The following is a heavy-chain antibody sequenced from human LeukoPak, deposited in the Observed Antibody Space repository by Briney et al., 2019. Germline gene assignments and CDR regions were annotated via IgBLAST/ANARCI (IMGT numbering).Heavy chain of an antibody. CDR2: IYHSGST. CDR1: GYSISSGYY. CDR3: ARDLAYYYGSGKGFDP. J-gene: IGHJ5*02. D-gene: IGHD3-10*01. V-gene: IGHV4-38-2*02. Sequence: PSETLSLTCTVSGYSISSGYYWGWIRQPPGKGLEWSGSIYHSGSTYYNPSLKSRVTISVDTSKNQFSLKLSSVTAADTAVYYCARDLAYYYGSGKGFDPWGQGTLVTVSS.